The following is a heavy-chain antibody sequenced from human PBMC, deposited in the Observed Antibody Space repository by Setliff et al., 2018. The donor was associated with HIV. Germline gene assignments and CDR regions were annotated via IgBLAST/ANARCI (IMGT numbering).Heavy chain of an antibody. CDR3: ARRPIKGYGPFDS. V-gene: IGHV4-61*09. CDR1: GGSISSGSHF. CDR2: ISTSGTT. Sequence: SETLSLTCTVSGGSISSGSHFWGWIRQPAGKGLEWIGHISTSGTTKYNPSLKSRVTISIDTSKNQFSLKLTSVTAADTAVYYCARRPIKGYGPFDSWGPGTLVTVSS. J-gene: IGHJ4*02. D-gene: IGHD2-15*01.